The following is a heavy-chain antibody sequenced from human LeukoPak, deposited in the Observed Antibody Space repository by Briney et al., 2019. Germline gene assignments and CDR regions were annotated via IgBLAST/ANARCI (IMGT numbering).Heavy chain of an antibody. Sequence: ASVKVSCKASGYTFTGYYMHWVRQAPGQGLEWMGWINPNSGGTNYAQKFQGRVTMTSDTSISTAYMELSRLRSDDTAVYYCARDHAYYYDSSGIPGYWGQGTLVTVSS. CDR2: INPNSGGT. J-gene: IGHJ4*02. V-gene: IGHV1-2*02. D-gene: IGHD3-22*01. CDR1: GYTFTGYY. CDR3: ARDHAYYYDSSGIPGY.